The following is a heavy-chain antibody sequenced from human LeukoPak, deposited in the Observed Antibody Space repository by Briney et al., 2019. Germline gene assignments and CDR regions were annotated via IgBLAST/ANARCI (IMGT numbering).Heavy chain of an antibody. CDR1: GGSTNNYY. CDR2: IYYSGST. D-gene: IGHD3-22*01. V-gene: IGHV4-59*01. CDR3: ARDQSYDSSGYYDY. J-gene: IGHJ4*02. Sequence: SETLSLTCTVSGGSTNNYYWTWIRQPPGKGLEWIGYIYYSGSTNYNPSLKSRVTISVDTSKNQFSLKLSSVTAADTAVYYCARDQSYDSSGYYDYWGQGTLVTVSS.